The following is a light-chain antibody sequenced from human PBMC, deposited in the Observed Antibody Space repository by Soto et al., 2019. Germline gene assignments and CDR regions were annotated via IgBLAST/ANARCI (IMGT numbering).Light chain of an antibody. Sequence: EIVLTQSPGTLSLSPGERATLSCRASQSVSSSFLAWYQQKPAQAPRLLVFGASNRATGIPDRFSGSGSGTDFTLTISRLEPEDFAVYYCQQCDSSPLTFGGGTKVEIK. CDR3: QQCDSSPLT. J-gene: IGKJ4*01. V-gene: IGKV3-20*01. CDR1: QSVSSSF. CDR2: GAS.